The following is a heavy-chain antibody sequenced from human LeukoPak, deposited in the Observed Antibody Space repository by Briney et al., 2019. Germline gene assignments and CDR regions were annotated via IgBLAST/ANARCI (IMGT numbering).Heavy chain of an antibody. V-gene: IGHV7-4-1*02. D-gene: IGHD3-9*01. Sequence: GASVKVSCKASGYTFTSYAMNWVRQAPGQGLEWMGWINTNTGNPTYAQGFTGRFVFSLDTSVSTAYLQISSLKAEDTAVYYCARDRTSITILPMDMDVWGKGTTVTVSS. CDR1: GYTFTSYA. CDR3: ARDRTSITILPMDMDV. CDR2: INTNTGNP. J-gene: IGHJ6*03.